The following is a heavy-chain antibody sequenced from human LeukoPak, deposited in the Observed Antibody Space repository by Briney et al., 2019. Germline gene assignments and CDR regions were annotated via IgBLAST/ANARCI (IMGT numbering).Heavy chain of an antibody. V-gene: IGHV1-24*01. J-gene: IGHJ5*02. CDR2: FDPEDGET. CDR3: ARDRYYYDSSGRLGFDP. D-gene: IGHD3-22*01. Sequence: ASVKVSFKVSGYTLTELSMHWVRQAPGKGLEWMGGFDPEDGETIYAQNFQGRVTMTEDTSTDTAYMELNNLTSEDTAVYYCARDRYYYDSSGRLGFDPWGQGTLVTVSS. CDR1: GYTLTELS.